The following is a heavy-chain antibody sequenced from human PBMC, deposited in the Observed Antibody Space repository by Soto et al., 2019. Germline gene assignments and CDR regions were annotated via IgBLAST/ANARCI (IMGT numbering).Heavy chain of an antibody. CDR3: AREGRTVTTVRYYYGMDV. CDR2: IIPIFGTA. V-gene: IGHV1-69*13. CDR1: GGTFSSYA. Sequence: GASVKVSCKASGGTFSSYAISWVRQAPGQGLEWMGGIIPIFGTANYAQKFQGRVTITADESTSTAYMELSSLRSEDTAVYYCAREGRTVTTVRYYYGMDVWGQGTTVTVSS. D-gene: IGHD4-4*01. J-gene: IGHJ6*02.